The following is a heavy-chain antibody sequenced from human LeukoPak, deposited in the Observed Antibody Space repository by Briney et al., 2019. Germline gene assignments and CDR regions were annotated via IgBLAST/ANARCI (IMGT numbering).Heavy chain of an antibody. D-gene: IGHD2-15*01. CDR1: GFTFSSYG. Sequence: GRSLRLSCAASGFTFSSYGMHWVRQAPGKGLEWVAVIWYDGSNKYYADSVKGRFTISRDNSKNTLYLQMNSLRAEDTAVYYCARVGRLTLEYCSGGSCYSPYYYYGTDVWGQGTTVTVSS. CDR2: IWYDGSNK. CDR3: ARVGRLTLEYCSGGSCYSPYYYYGTDV. V-gene: IGHV3-33*01. J-gene: IGHJ6*02.